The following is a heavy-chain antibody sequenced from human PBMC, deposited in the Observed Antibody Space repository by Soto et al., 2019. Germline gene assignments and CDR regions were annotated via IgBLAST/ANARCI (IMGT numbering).Heavy chain of an antibody. V-gene: IGHV1-24*01. D-gene: IGHD3-3*01. Sequence: ASVKVSCKVSGYTLTELSMHWVRQAPGKGLEWMGGFDPEDGETIYAQKFQGRVTMTEDTSTDTAYMELSSLRSEDTAVYYCARGLQRYDFWSGYSPYYYMDVWGKGTTVTVSS. CDR3: ARGLQRYDFWSGYSPYYYMDV. CDR2: FDPEDGET. CDR1: GYTLTELS. J-gene: IGHJ6*03.